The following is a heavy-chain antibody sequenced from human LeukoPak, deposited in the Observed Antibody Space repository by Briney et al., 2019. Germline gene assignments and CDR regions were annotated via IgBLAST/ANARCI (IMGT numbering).Heavy chain of an antibody. CDR3: AKGKYSSGGVPDY. CDR1: GFTVSSNY. D-gene: IGHD6-19*01. CDR2: ISSSSSYI. V-gene: IGHV3-21*04. J-gene: IGHJ4*02. Sequence: GGSLRLSCAASGFTVSSNYLSWIRQAPGKGLEWVSSISSSSSYIYYADSVKGRFTISRDNAKNSLYLQINSLRGEDTAVYYCAKGKYSSGGVPDYWGQGTLVTVSS.